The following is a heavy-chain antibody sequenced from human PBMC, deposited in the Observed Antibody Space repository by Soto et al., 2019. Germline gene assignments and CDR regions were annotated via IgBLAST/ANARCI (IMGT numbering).Heavy chain of an antibody. D-gene: IGHD1-26*01. V-gene: IGHV5-51*01. CDR3: ARQEGATVLFYYVMDV. J-gene: IGHJ6*02. CDR1: GYNFTTYW. CDR2: IYPGDSDT. Sequence: GESLKISCKGSGYNFTTYWIAWVRQMPGKGLEWMGIIYPGDSDTRYSPSFQGQVTISADKSISAAYLQWSSLKASDTAMYYCARQEGATVLFYYVMDVWGPGTTVTVSS.